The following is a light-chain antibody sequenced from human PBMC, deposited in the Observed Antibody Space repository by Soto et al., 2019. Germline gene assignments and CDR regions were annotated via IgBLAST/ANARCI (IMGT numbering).Light chain of an antibody. V-gene: IGKV2-24*01. CDR3: MQATLSYT. Sequence: DIVLTQTRLSSPVTLGQPASISCRSSQSLVHIDGNTYFNWLQQRPGQPPRLLIYEISTRFPGVPDRCSGSGAGTDFTLKISRVEADAVGVYYCMQATLSYTFGQGTRLEIK. CDR2: EIS. CDR1: QSLVHIDGNTY. J-gene: IGKJ2*01.